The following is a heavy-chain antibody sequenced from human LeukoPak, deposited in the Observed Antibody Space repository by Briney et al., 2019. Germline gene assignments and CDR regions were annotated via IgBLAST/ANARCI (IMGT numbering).Heavy chain of an antibody. CDR2: ISSSSSYI. Sequence: PGGSLRLSCAASGFTFSSYSMNWVRQAPGKGLEWVSSISSSSSYIYYADSVKGRFTISRDNAKNSLYLQMNSLRAADTAVYYCARDPDRWQTTELSDYWGQGTLVTVSS. CDR3: ARDPDRWQTTELSDY. CDR1: GFTFSSYS. J-gene: IGHJ4*02. V-gene: IGHV3-21*01. D-gene: IGHD1-1*01.